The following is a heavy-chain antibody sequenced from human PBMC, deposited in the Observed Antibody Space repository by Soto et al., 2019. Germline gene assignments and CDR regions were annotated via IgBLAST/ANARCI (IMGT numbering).Heavy chain of an antibody. CDR3: ARAGYSGSVAASYNWFDP. CDR1: GFTFSSYW. J-gene: IGHJ5*02. D-gene: IGHD1-26*01. Sequence: EVQLVESGGGLVQPGGSLRLSCAASGFTFSSYWMHWVRQAPGKGLVWVSRINSDGSSTSYADSVKGRFTISRDNAKNTLYLQMNSLRAEDTAVYYCARAGYSGSVAASYNWFDPWGQGTLVTVSS. V-gene: IGHV3-74*01. CDR2: INSDGSST.